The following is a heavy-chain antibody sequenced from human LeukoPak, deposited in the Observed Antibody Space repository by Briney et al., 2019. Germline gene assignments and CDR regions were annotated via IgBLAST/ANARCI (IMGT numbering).Heavy chain of an antibody. CDR2: IYYTGST. D-gene: IGHD2-21*02. CDR1: GASIISGGYY. J-gene: IGHJ4*02. V-gene: IGHV4-31*03. CDR3: ARDPIAYCGADCYSD. Sequence: SQTLSLTCTVSGASIISGGYYWSWIRQHPGKGLEWIGYIYYTGSTYYNPSLKNRLTISIDTSKSQFSLKLTSVTAADTAVYYCARDPIAYCGADCYSDWGQGTLVTVSS.